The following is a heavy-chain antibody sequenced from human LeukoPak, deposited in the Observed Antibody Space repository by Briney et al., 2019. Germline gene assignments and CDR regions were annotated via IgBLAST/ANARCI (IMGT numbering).Heavy chain of an antibody. CDR1: GFTFSSYA. D-gene: IGHD3-9*01. J-gene: IGHJ4*02. CDR3: ARVDYDILTGYYPSDY. CDR2: INWNGGST. Sequence: GGSLRLSCAASGFTFSSYAMSWVRQAPGKGLEWVSGINWNGGSTGYADSVKGRFTISRDNANNSLYLQMNSLRAEDTALYYCARVDYDILTGYYPSDYWGQGTLVTVSS. V-gene: IGHV3-20*04.